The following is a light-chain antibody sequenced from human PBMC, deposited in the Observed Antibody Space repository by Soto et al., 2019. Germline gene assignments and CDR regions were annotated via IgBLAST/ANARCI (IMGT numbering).Light chain of an antibody. CDR3: QHYNSYSEA. Sequence: EIRFPQSPSTMSASGGERVNITCRASQSISLWLAWYQQKPGTAPKLLIYKASSLATGVPSRFSGSGSGTEFTLTISSLQPDDFATYYCQHYNSYSEAFGQGTKVDIK. J-gene: IGKJ1*01. CDR1: QSISLW. CDR2: KAS. V-gene: IGKV1-5*03.